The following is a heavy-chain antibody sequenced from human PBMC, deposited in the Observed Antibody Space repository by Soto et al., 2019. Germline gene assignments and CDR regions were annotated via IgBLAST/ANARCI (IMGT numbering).Heavy chain of an antibody. Sequence: SETLSLTCTVSGGSISSGCYYWSWLRQHPGKGLEWIGYIYYSGSTYYNPSLKSRVTISVDTSKNQFSLKLSSVTAADTAVYYCARDDGGNYYYYGMDVWGQGTTVTVSS. CDR2: IYYSGST. J-gene: IGHJ6*02. CDR1: GGSISSGCYY. D-gene: IGHD3-3*01. CDR3: ARDDGGNYYYYGMDV. V-gene: IGHV4-31*03.